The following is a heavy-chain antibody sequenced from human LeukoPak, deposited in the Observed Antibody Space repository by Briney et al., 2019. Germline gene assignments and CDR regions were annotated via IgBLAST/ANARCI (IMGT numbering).Heavy chain of an antibody. CDR2: INTNTGNP. V-gene: IGHV7-4-1*02. CDR3: ARAVGATWSLSYYYYGMDV. D-gene: IGHD1-26*01. CDR1: GYTFTSYA. J-gene: IGHJ6*02. Sequence: ASVKVSCKASGYTFTSYAMNWVRQAPGQGLEWMGWINTNTGNPTYAQGFTGRFVFSLDTSVSTAYLQISSLKAEDTAVYYCARAVGATWSLSYYYYGMDVWGQATTVTVPS.